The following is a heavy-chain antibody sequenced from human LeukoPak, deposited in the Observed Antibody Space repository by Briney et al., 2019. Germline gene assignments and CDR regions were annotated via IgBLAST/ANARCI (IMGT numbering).Heavy chain of an antibody. V-gene: IGHV3-74*01. J-gene: IGHJ4*02. CDR1: GFTFTNYA. D-gene: IGHD6-19*01. CDR2: INSDGSST. Sequence: PGGTLRLSCAASGFTFTNYAMSWVRQAPGKGLVWVSRINSDGSSTSYADSVKGRFTISRDNAKNTLYLQMNSLRAEDTAVYYCARVNGPTAVAGLDYWGQGTLVTVSS. CDR3: ARVNGPTAVAGLDY.